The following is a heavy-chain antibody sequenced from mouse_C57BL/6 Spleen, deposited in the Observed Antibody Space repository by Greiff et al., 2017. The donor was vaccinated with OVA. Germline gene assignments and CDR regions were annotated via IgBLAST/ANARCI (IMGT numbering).Heavy chain of an antibody. D-gene: IGHD2-4*01. V-gene: IGHV1-5*01. CDR1: GYTFTSYW. CDR3: TTFPVYYDYGVFDY. J-gene: IGHJ2*01. Sequence: VQLQQSGTVLARPGASVKMSCKTSGYTFTSYWMHWVKQRPGQGLEWIGAIYPGNSDTSYNQKFKGKAKLTAVTSASTAYMELSSLTNEDSAVYYCTTFPVYYDYGVFDYWGQGTTLTVSS. CDR2: IYPGNSDT.